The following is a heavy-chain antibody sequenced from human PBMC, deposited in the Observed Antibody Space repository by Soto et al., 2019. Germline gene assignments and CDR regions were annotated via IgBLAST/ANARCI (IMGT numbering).Heavy chain of an antibody. CDR1: GYTFSNYG. V-gene: IGHV1-18*01. CDR2: VSGYNRNT. Sequence: VASVKVSCKTSGYTFSNYGVTWVRQAPGQGLEWVGWVSGYNRNTNYAQKFQDRVTLTTDTSRRTAYMELRGLRSDDTAVDFCARERQWEPIPYWGQGTQVTFSS. J-gene: IGHJ4*02. D-gene: IGHD1-26*01. CDR3: ARERQWEPIPY.